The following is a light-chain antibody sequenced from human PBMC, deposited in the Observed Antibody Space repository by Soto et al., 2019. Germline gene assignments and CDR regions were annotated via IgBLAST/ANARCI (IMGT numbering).Light chain of an antibody. Sequence: DIQLTQSPSFLSASVGDRVTITYRASQGISSYLAWYQQEQGKAPKLLIYAASTLHSGVPSRFSGSGSETVFTLTINSLQPEDFATYYCQQLNSYATFGQGTRLEIQ. CDR3: QQLNSYAT. J-gene: IGKJ5*01. CDR1: QGISSY. CDR2: AAS. V-gene: IGKV1-9*01.